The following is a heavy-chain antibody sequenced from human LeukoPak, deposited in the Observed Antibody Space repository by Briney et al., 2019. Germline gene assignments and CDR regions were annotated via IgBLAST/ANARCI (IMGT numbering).Heavy chain of an antibody. D-gene: IGHD1-26*01. CDR1: GGSLSSFH. J-gene: IGHJ4*02. CDR3: ARIQTRYNGSYLPRDY. Sequence: SETLSLTCTLSGGSLSSFHWRWIRQPPGKGPEWIGYIYYSGSTNYNPSLESRVTISVDTSKNQFSLKLSSVTAADTAVYYCARIQTRYNGSYLPRDYWGQGTLVTVSS. CDR2: IYYSGST. V-gene: IGHV4-59*01.